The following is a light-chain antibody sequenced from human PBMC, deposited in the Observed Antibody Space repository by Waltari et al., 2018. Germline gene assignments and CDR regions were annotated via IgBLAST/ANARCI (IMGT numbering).Light chain of an antibody. V-gene: IGKV1D-12*01. Sequence: DIQMTQSPSSVSASVGDRINIPCRASQDICNWLAWYQQKPGTAPKLLIYAASRLQRGVPAGFSGSGFGTDFTLTIVSLQPEDFATYFCQQANTFPPGVTFGGGTKVEI. CDR1: QDICNW. J-gene: IGKJ4*01. CDR2: AAS. CDR3: QQANTFPPGVT.